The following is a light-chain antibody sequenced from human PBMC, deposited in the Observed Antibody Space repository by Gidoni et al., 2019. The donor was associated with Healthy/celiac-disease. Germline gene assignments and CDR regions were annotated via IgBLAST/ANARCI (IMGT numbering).Light chain of an antibody. CDR3: QQYNNWPLTWT. CDR1: QSVSSN. CDR2: GAS. J-gene: IGKJ1*01. V-gene: IGKV3-15*01. Sequence: EIVMTQSPATLSVSPGERATLYCRASQSVSSNLAWYQQKPGQAPRLLIYGASTRATGIPARFSGSVSGTEFTLTISSLQSEDFAVYYCQQYNNWPLTWTFGQGTKVEIK.